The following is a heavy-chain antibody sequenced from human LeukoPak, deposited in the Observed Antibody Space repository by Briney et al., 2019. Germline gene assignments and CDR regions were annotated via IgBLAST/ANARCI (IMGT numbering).Heavy chain of an antibody. CDR2: IRSSGNII. J-gene: IGHJ3*02. CDR3: ARETYGADAFDI. D-gene: IGHD4-17*01. V-gene: IGHV3-48*03. CDR1: GFTFSSYE. Sequence: GGSLRLSYAASGFTFSSYEMNWVRQAPGKGLEWVSYIRSSGNIIYYADSVKGRFTISRDNAKNSLYLQMNSLRAEDTAVYYCARETYGADAFDIWGQGTMVTVSS.